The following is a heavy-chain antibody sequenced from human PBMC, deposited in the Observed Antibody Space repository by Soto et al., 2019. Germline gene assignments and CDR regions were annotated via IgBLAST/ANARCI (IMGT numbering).Heavy chain of an antibody. J-gene: IGHJ6*02. CDR3: AERLGYGSGGSCLYYYYGRDV. CDR1: GGTFSSYA. CDR2: IIPIFGTA. V-gene: IGHV1-69*13. D-gene: IGHD2-15*01. Sequence: SVKVSCKASGGTFSSYAISWVRQAPGQGLEWMGGIIPIFGTANYAQKFQGRVTITADESTSTAYMELRSLRSEDPAVYYCAERLGYGSGGSCLYYYYGRDVWGQGTTGTVSS.